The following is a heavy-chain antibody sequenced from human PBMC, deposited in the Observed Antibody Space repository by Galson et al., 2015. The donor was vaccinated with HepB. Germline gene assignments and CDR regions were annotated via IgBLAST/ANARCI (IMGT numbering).Heavy chain of an antibody. CDR1: GFTFSSYG. V-gene: IGHV3-30*18. Sequence: SLRLSCAASGFTFSSYGMHWVRQAPGKGLEWVAVISYDGSNKYYADSVKGRFTISRDNSKNTLYLQMNSLRAEDTAVYYCAKDLGTVTGPDAFDIWGQGTMVTVSS. J-gene: IGHJ3*02. D-gene: IGHD4-17*01. CDR2: ISYDGSNK. CDR3: AKDLGTVTGPDAFDI.